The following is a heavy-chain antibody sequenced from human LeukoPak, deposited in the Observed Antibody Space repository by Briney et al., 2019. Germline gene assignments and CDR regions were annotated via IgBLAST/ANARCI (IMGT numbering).Heavy chain of an antibody. CDR2: ISWNSGTI. CDR1: GFTFDDYA. D-gene: IGHD1-7*01. J-gene: IGHJ3*02. V-gene: IGHV3-9*01. CDR3: AKDVTGTGAFDI. Sequence: GGSLRLSCAASGFTFDDYAMHWVRQAPGKGLEWVSGISWNSGTIGYADSVKGRFTISRDNGKNSLYLQMHSLRAEDTAFYFCAKDVTGTGAFDIWGQGTMVTVSS.